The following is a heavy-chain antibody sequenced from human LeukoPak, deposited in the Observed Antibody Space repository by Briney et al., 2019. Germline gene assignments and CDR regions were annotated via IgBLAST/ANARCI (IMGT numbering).Heavy chain of an antibody. V-gene: IGHV3-7*01. CDR1: GFTFSSYW. Sequence: GGSLRLSCAASGFTFSSYWMSWVRQAPGKGLEWVANIKQDGSEKYYVDSVKGRFTISGDNAKNSLYLQMNSLRAEDTAVYYCAREINYDFWSGYGAFDIWGQGTMVTVSS. D-gene: IGHD3-3*01. J-gene: IGHJ3*02. CDR3: AREINYDFWSGYGAFDI. CDR2: IKQDGSEK.